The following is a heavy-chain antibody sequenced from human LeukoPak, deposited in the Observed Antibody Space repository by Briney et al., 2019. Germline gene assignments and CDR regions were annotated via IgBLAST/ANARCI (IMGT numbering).Heavy chain of an antibody. CDR3: ARGRGVHDY. V-gene: IGHV1-46*01. D-gene: IGHD3-10*01. J-gene: IGHJ4*02. CDR1: GYTFTGYY. Sequence: ASVKVSCKASGYTFTGYYMHWVRQAPGQGLEWMGLINPTGGSTGYAQKFQGRVTMTRDMSTSTAYMELSSLRSEDTAVYYCARGRGVHDYWGQGTLVTVSS. CDR2: INPTGGST.